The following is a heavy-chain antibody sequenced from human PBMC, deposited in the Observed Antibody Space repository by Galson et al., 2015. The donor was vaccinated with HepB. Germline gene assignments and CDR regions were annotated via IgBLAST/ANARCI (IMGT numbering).Heavy chain of an antibody. Sequence: SLRLSCATSGFTFSNYAMSWVRQAPGKGLEWVSGIIAIGTSTHYADSVKGRFTISRDNSKNTIYLQMNSLRAEDSAVYDCAKDYADKLMTSETAALFEYWGQGALVTVAS. CDR1: GFTFSNYA. D-gene: IGHD3-16*01. J-gene: IGHJ4*02. V-gene: IGHV3-23*05. CDR2: IIAIGTST. CDR3: AKDYADKLMTSETAALFEY.